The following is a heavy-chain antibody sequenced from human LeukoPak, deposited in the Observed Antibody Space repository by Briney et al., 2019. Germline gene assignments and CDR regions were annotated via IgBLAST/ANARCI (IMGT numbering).Heavy chain of an antibody. V-gene: IGHV3-23*01. D-gene: IGHD5-12*01. CDR1: GFTFSSSS. J-gene: IGHJ4*02. Sequence: GGSLRLSCAASGFTFSSSSISWVRQAPGKGLEWVSAVTDAVGSTHYADSVKGRFTISRDNSKNTVYLQMNSLRPEDMAVYYCAKEIFSGLLYIDYWGQGTLVTVSS. CDR3: AKEIFSGLLYIDY. CDR2: VTDAVGST.